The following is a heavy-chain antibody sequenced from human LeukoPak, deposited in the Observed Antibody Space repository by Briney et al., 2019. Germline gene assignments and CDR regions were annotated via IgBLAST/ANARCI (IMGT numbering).Heavy chain of an antibody. CDR1: GGSFSGYY. J-gene: IGHJ4*02. CDR3: ASWVPAAPY. V-gene: IGHV4-34*01. Sequence: RASETLSLXCAVYGGSFSGYYWSWIRQPPGKGLEWIGEINHSGSTNYNPSLKSRVTISVDTSKNQFSLKLSSVTAADTAVYYCASWVPAAPYWGQGTLVTVSS. D-gene: IGHD2-2*01. CDR2: INHSGST.